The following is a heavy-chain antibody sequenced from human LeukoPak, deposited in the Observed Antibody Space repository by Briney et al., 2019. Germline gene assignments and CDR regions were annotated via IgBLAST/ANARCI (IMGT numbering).Heavy chain of an antibody. Sequence: GRSLRLSCAASGFTFTSYWMSWVRQAPGKGLEWVANIKQDGSEKYYVDSVKGRFTISRDNAKNSLYLQVNSLRAEDTAVYYCARGRAYYDSTGYYHWGQGTLVTVSS. D-gene: IGHD3-22*01. CDR3: ARGRAYYDSTGYYH. J-gene: IGHJ5*02. CDR2: IKQDGSEK. V-gene: IGHV3-7*01. CDR1: GFTFTSYW.